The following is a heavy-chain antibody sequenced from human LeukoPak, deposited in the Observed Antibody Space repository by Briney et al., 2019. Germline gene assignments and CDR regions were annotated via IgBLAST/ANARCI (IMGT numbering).Heavy chain of an antibody. J-gene: IGHJ5*02. V-gene: IGHV3-30*03. D-gene: IGHD2-15*01. Sequence: GGSLRLSCAASGFTFSSYGMHWVCQAPGKGLEWVAVISYDGSDKFYADSVKGRLTISRDNSKSTSYLHMNSLRAEDTAVYYCARMVAGYGSSPWGQGTLVTVSS. CDR3: ARMVAGYGSSP. CDR1: GFTFSSYG. CDR2: ISYDGSDK.